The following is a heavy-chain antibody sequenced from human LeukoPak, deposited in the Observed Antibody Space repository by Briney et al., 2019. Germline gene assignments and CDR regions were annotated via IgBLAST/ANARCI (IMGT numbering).Heavy chain of an antibody. CDR2: IYYSGST. CDR3: ASGIGSTVAHLYYYYMDV. Sequence: SETLSLTCTVSGGSISSYYWSWIRQPPGKGLEWIGYIYYSGSTNYNPSLKSRVTISVDTSKNQFSLELSSVTAADTAVYYCASGIGSTVAHLYYYYMDVWGKGTTVTISS. J-gene: IGHJ6*03. V-gene: IGHV4-59*08. D-gene: IGHD4-23*01. CDR1: GGSISSYY.